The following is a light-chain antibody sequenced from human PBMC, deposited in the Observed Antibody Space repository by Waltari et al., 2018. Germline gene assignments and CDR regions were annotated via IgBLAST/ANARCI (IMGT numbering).Light chain of an antibody. CDR3: QAWDSSTYHVV. CDR1: KVRGKY. J-gene: IGLJ2*01. CDR2: QDT. Sequence: SYELTQPPSVSVSPGQTASITCTGEKVRGKYASWYQQKPGQSPVVVLYQDTKRPAGIPERFSGSNSGNTATLTISGTQAMDEADYYCQAWDSSTYHVVFGGGTKLTVL. V-gene: IGLV3-1*01.